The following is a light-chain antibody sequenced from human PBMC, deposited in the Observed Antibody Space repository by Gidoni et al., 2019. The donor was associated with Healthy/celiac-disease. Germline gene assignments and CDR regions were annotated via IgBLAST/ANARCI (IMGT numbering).Light chain of an antibody. CDR3: QVWDSSSDHRV. Sequence: SYVLTQPPSVSVATGQTARITCGGNNIGSKSVQGYQQKPGQAPVLVVYDDSARPSGIPARFSGSNSGNTATLTISRGEAGDEADYYCQVWDSSSDHRVFGGGTKLTVL. CDR2: DDS. CDR1: NIGSKS. J-gene: IGLJ3*02. V-gene: IGLV3-21*02.